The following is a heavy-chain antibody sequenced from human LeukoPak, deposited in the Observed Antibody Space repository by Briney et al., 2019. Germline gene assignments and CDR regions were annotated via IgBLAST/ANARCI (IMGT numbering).Heavy chain of an antibody. J-gene: IGHJ4*02. Sequence: GSLRLSCAASGFTFSSYSMNWVRQAPGRGLEWASYISSSGSTIYYADSVKGRFTISRDNAKNSLYLQMNSLRAEDTAVYYCARAYDFWSGYYLYWGQGTLVTVSS. D-gene: IGHD3-3*01. V-gene: IGHV3-48*04. CDR2: ISSSGSTI. CDR1: GFTFSSYS. CDR3: ARAYDFWSGYYLY.